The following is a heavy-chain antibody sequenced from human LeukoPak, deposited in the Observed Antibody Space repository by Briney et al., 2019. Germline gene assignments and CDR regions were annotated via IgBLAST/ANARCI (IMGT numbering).Heavy chain of an antibody. CDR2: IYHSGST. CDR1: GYSLSSGYY. CDR3: AAQYKYCSGGTCWKDY. V-gene: IGHV4-38-2*01. J-gene: IGHJ4*02. D-gene: IGHD2-15*01. Sequence: TSETLSLTCAVSGYSLSSGYYWGWIRQPPGKCLEWSGRIYHSGSTYYNSSLKSRVTISLDTSKNQCSLKVSSVTAADTDVYYCAAQYKYCSGGTCWKDYWGQGTLVTVSS.